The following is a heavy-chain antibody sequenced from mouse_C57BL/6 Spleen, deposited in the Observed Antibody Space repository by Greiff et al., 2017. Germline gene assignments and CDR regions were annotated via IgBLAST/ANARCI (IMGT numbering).Heavy chain of an antibody. V-gene: IGHV5-6*01. CDR3: ARIGADCDGYFDY. J-gene: IGHJ2*01. CDR1: GYTFSSYG. CDR2: ISSGGSYT. Sequence: EVQVVESGGDLVKPGGSLKLSCAASGYTFSSYGMSWVRQTPDQRLEWVATISSGGSYTYYPDSVKGRFTLSRDNAKTTLYLQLSSLKSEDAAMYYCARIGADCDGYFDYWGQGTTLTVSS.